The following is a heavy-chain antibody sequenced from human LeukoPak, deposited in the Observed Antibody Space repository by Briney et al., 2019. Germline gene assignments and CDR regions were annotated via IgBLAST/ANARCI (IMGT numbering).Heavy chain of an antibody. CDR2: IYYSGST. V-gene: IGHV4-39*01. CDR1: GGSISSTNYY. D-gene: IGHD1-26*01. J-gene: IGHJ4*02. Sequence: PSETLSLTCTVSGGSISSTNYYWGWIRQPPGKGLEWIGSIYYSGSTYYNPSLKSRVTISIDTSKNQFSLRLNSVTAADTAMYYCAKSGGYGLIDYWGQGPRLTVSS. CDR3: AKSGGYGLIDY.